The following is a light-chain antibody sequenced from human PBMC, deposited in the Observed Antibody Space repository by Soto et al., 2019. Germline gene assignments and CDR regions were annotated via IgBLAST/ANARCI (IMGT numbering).Light chain of an antibody. CDR1: SSDVGAYNY. CDR3: SSFRSTSTLDV. J-gene: IGLJ1*01. V-gene: IGLV2-14*01. Sequence: QSALTQPASVSGSPGQSITISCTGTSSDVGAYNYVSWYQQHPGKAPKLMIYGVSNRPSGVSNRFSGSKSGNTASLTISGFQAEDEADYYCSSFRSTSTLDVFGTGTKLTVL. CDR2: GVS.